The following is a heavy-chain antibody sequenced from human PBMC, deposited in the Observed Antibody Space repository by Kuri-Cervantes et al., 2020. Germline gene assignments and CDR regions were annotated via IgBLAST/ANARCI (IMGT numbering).Heavy chain of an antibody. CDR1: GYTFTSYG. J-gene: IGHJ5*02. CDR3: ATRAPSTVTTQASWFDP. V-gene: IGHV1-2*04. Sequence: ASVKVSCKASGYTFTSYGISWVRQAPGQGLEWMGWINPNSGATNYAQKFQGWVTMTRDTSISTAYMELYRLRSDDTAMYYCATRAPSTVTTQASWFDPWGQGTLVTVSS. CDR2: INPNSGAT. D-gene: IGHD4-17*01.